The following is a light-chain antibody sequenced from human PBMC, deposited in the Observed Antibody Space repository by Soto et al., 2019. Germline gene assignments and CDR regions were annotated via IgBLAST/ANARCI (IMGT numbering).Light chain of an antibody. CDR1: QTISSSY. CDR2: GAS. J-gene: IGKJ1*01. CDR3: QQYGDSSWT. Sequence: EIVLTQSPGTLSLSPGERATLSCTASQTISSSYLAWYQQKPGQAPRLLIYGASSRATGIPDNFSGSGSGTDLTLTISRLEPEDFAVYYCQQYGDSSWTFGQGTKVEIK. V-gene: IGKV3-20*01.